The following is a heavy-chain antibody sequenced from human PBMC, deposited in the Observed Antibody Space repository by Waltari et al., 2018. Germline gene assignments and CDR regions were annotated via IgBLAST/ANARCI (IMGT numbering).Heavy chain of an antibody. J-gene: IGHJ4*02. CDR3: VRHARTTSGGKHFDH. D-gene: IGHD2-15*01. CDR2: MYYSGST. CDR1: GDPISSSSYY. Sequence: QLQLQESGPGLVKASATLSLTCTVPGDPISSSSYYSGWARQPPGTGLEWIGNMYYSGSTYYNPSLKSRVTISGDTSKSQFSLKLSAVTAADTSMYYCVRHARTTSGGKHFDHWGQGMLVTVSP. V-gene: IGHV4-39*01.